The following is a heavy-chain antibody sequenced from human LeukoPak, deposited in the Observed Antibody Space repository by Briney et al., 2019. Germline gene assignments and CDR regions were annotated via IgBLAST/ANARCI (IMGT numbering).Heavy chain of an antibody. J-gene: IGHJ4*02. V-gene: IGHV1-2*02. CDR2: INPNSGGT. CDR3: ARDLGSYSTFDY. D-gene: IGHD1-26*01. CDR1: GYTFTGHY. Sequence: ASVKVSCKASGYTFTGHYMHWVRQAPGQGLEWMGWINPNSGGTNYAQKFQGRVTMTRDTSISTAYMELSRLRSDDTAVYYCARDLGSYSTFDYWGQGTLVTVSS.